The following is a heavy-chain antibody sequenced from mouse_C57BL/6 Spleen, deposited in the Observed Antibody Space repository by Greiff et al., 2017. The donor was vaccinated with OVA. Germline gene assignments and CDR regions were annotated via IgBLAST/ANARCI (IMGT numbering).Heavy chain of an antibody. Sequence: EVQLQQSGPVLVKPGASVKMSCKASGYTFTDYYMNWVKQSHGKSLEWIGVINPYNGGTSYNPKFKGKATLTVDKSSSTAYMELNSLTSEDSAVYYCARSIPVYYYAMDYWGQGTSVTVSS. V-gene: IGHV1-19*01. J-gene: IGHJ4*01. CDR1: GYTFTDYY. CDR3: ARSIPVYYYAMDY. D-gene: IGHD5-1-1*01. CDR2: INPYNGGT.